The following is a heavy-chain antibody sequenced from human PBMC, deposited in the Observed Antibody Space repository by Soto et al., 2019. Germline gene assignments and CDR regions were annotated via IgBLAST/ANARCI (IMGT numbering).Heavy chain of an antibody. Sequence: GGSLRLSCAASGFTFSYYAMNWVRQAPGKGLEWVSSLSSSSSHIKYADSVKGRFTISRDNAKNSLYLQMNSLRAEDTAMYYCARADSAARPYYYGMDVWGQGTTVTVSS. D-gene: IGHD2-2*01. CDR3: ARADSAARPYYYGMDV. V-gene: IGHV3-21*01. J-gene: IGHJ6*02. CDR2: LSSSSSHI. CDR1: GFTFSYYA.